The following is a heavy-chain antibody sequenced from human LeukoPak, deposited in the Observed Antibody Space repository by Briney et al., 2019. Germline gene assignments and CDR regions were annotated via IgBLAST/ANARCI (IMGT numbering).Heavy chain of an antibody. D-gene: IGHD1-1*01. CDR2: ISMSSSYT. V-gene: IGHV3-21*04. Sequence: GGSLRLSCAASGFTFSIYSMNWVRQAPGKGLEWVSSISMSSSYTYYADSVKGRFTISRDNSKNTLYLQMNSLRAEDTAVYYCAKDPYKRRGPFDYWGQGTLVTVSS. J-gene: IGHJ4*02. CDR1: GFTFSIYS. CDR3: AKDPYKRRGPFDY.